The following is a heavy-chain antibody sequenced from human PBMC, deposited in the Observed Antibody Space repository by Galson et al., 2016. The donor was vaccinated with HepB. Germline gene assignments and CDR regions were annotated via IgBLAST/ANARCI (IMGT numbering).Heavy chain of an antibody. D-gene: IGHD1-1*01. CDR3: ARAYNWNDGAGAYAFDI. J-gene: IGHJ3*02. CDR2: ISYDGGNK. CDR1: GFTFSSYG. Sequence: SLRLSCAASGFTFSSYGLHWVRQAPGKGLDWVAVISYDGGNKYYADSVKGRFTISRDNSKNTLYLQMKSLRAEDTAMFYCARAYNWNDGAGAYAFDIWGQGTMVTVSS. V-gene: IGHV3-30*03.